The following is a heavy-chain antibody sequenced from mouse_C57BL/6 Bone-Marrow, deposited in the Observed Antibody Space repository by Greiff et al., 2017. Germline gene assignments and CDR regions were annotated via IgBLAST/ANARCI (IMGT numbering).Heavy chain of an antibody. Sequence: QVQLKESGAELVRPGASVKLSCKASGYTFTDYYINWVKQRPGQGLEWIARIYPGSGNTYYNEKFKGKATLTAEKSSSTAYMQLSSLTSEDSAVYFCARWCAMDYWGQGTSVTVSS. V-gene: IGHV1-76*01. D-gene: IGHD1-1*02. CDR1: GYTFTDYY. J-gene: IGHJ4*01. CDR2: IYPGSGNT. CDR3: ARWCAMDY.